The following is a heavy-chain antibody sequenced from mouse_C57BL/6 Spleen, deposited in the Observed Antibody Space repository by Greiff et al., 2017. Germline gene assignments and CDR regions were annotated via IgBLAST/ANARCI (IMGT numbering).Heavy chain of an antibody. Sequence: VQLQQSGAELVMPGASVKLSCKASGYTFTSYWMHWVKQRPGQGLEWIGEIDPSDSYTNYNQKFKGKSTLTVDKSSSTAYMQLSSLTSEDSAVDYCARSAFFYGSSHYYAMDYWGQGTSVTVSS. J-gene: IGHJ4*01. D-gene: IGHD1-1*01. CDR2: IDPSDSYT. V-gene: IGHV1-69*01. CDR3: ARSAFFYGSSHYYAMDY. CDR1: GYTFTSYW.